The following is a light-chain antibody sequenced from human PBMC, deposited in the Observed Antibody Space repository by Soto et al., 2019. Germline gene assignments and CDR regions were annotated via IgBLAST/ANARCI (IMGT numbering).Light chain of an antibody. J-gene: IGKJ1*01. Sequence: DIHITQSRSTLSASVGDRVTITCRASQNVNKWLAWFQQKPGKVPKLLIFDASTLQTGVPSRFGGGGSGTEFTLTISGLQPDDFATYYCQQYNSYSPWTFGPGTKVDIK. CDR2: DAS. CDR3: QQYNSYSPWT. V-gene: IGKV1-5*01. CDR1: QNVNKW.